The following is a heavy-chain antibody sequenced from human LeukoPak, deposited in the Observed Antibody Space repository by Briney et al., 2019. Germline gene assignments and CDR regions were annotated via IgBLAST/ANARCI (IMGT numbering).Heavy chain of an antibody. CDR3: ARWDSGSYIKQSGMDV. Sequence: SETLSLTCTVSGVSIRSYHGSWLRQPPGKGLEWLGYFYYSRSTNYNPSLKSRVAISVDTSKNHLSLKLSSVTAADAAVYYCARWDSGSYIKQSGMDVWGQGTTVTVSS. D-gene: IGHD3-10*01. J-gene: IGHJ6*02. CDR1: GVSIRSYH. CDR2: FYYSRST. V-gene: IGHV4-59*01.